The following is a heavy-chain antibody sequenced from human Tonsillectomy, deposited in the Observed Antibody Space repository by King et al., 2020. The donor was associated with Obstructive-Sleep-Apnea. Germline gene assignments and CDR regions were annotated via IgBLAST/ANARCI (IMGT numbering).Heavy chain of an antibody. J-gene: IGHJ3*02. CDR2: IYPGDSDT. V-gene: IGHV5-51*01. D-gene: IGHD3-3*01. CDR1: GYSFTSYW. Sequence: QLVQSGAEVKKPGESLKISCKGSGYSFTSYWIGWVRQMPGKGLEWMGIIYPGDSDTRYSPSFQGQVTISADKSISTAYLQWSSLKASDTAMYYCARSGRFLEWLQHAFDIWGQGTMVTVSS. CDR3: ARSGRFLEWLQHAFDI.